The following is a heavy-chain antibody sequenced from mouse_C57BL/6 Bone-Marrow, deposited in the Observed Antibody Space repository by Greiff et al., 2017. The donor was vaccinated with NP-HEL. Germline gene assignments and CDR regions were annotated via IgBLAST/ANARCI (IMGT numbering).Heavy chain of an antibody. Sequence: EVKLVESGGGLVKPGGSLKLSCAASGFTFSSYAMSWVRQTPEKRLEWVATISDGGSYTYYPDNVKGRFTISRDNAKNNLYLQMSHLKSEDTAMYYCARERRSTADVWGTGTTVTVSS. V-gene: IGHV5-4*01. D-gene: IGHD1-2*01. CDR1: GFTFSSYA. CDR3: ARERRSTADV. J-gene: IGHJ1*03. CDR2: ISDGGSYT.